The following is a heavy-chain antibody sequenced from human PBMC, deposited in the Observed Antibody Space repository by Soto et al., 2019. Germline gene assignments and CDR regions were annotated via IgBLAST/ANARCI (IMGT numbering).Heavy chain of an antibody. D-gene: IGHD3-16*01. Sequence: EVQLVESGGGLIQPGGSLRRSCAASGFTVSSNYMSWVRQAPGNGLEWVSLISGGGSTYYSDSVKGRFTISRDNYKNTLNLVMKSLRAEDTAVYYCARGSPSMTYFGEYYFDFWGQGSLVTVSS. CDR1: GFTVSSNY. V-gene: IGHV3-53*01. J-gene: IGHJ4*02. CDR2: ISGGGST. CDR3: ARGSPSMTYFGEYYFDF.